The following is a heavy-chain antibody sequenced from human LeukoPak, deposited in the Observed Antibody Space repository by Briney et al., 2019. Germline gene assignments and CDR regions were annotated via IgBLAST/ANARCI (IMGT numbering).Heavy chain of an antibody. CDR2: IYYSGST. V-gene: IGHV4-59*02. CDR3: ARTRSSGTCDY. J-gene: IGHJ4*02. D-gene: IGHD1-26*01. Sequence: SETLSLTCTVSDGSVSGNYWSWIRQPPGKGLEWIGYIYYSGSTNYSPSLKSRVTISVDVSKNQFSLKLNSVTAADTAVYYCARTRSSGTCDYWGQGTLVTVSS. CDR1: DGSVSGNY.